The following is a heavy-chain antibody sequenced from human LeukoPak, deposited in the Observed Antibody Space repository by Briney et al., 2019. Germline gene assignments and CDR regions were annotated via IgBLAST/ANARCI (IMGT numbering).Heavy chain of an antibody. CDR2: TFYDGSKK. Sequence: GGSLRLSCAASGFNFSNYGMHWVRQTPGKGLEWVAFTFYDGSKKYYADSVKGRFTISRDNSKNTLYLQMNSLRAEDTALYYCAKDKMATTGIYWGQGTLVTVSS. CDR3: AKDKMATTGIY. D-gene: IGHD5-24*01. V-gene: IGHV3-30*02. J-gene: IGHJ4*02. CDR1: GFNFSNYG.